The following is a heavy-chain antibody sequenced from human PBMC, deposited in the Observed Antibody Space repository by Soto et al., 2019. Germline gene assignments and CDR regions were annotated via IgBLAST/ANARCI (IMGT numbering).Heavy chain of an antibody. CDR2: IYDSGST. J-gene: IGHJ4*02. Sequence: QLQLQESGPGLVKPSETLSLTCTVSGGSISSSSYYWGWIRQPPGKGLEWIGSIYDSGSTYYNPSLKSRVTISVDTSKNQFSLKLGSVPAADTAVYYCARQKVTTGWNLFHYWGQGTLVTVSS. CDR1: GGSISSSSYY. V-gene: IGHV4-39*01. D-gene: IGHD1-1*01. CDR3: ARQKVTTGWNLFHY.